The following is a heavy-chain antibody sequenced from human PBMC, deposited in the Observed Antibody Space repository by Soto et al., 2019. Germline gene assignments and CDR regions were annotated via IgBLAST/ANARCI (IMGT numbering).Heavy chain of an antibody. J-gene: IGHJ4*02. Sequence: QMQLVQSGPEVKKPGTSVKVSCKASGFTFTSSAMQWVRQARGQRREWIGWIVVGSGNTNYAQKFQERVTITRDMSTSTAYMELSSLRSEDTAVYYCAAQGPPNYYGSGSYYNAFDYWGQGTLVTVSS. CDR1: GFTFTSSA. CDR3: AAQGPPNYYGSGSYYNAFDY. D-gene: IGHD3-10*01. CDR2: IVVGSGNT. V-gene: IGHV1-58*02.